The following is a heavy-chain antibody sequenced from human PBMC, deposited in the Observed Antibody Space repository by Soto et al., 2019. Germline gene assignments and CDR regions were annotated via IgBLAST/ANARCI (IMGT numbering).Heavy chain of an antibody. V-gene: IGHV1-24*01. J-gene: IGHJ6*02. Sequence: GASVKVSCKVSGYTLTELSMHWVRQAPGRGLEWMGGFDPEDGETIYAQKFQGRVTMTEDTSTDTVYMDLSSLRSEDTAVYYCARTGAGDLQYRLAVSGQRTTVPVSS. CDR3: ARTGAGDLQYRLAV. CDR2: FDPEDGET. D-gene: IGHD1-1*01. CDR1: GYTLTELS.